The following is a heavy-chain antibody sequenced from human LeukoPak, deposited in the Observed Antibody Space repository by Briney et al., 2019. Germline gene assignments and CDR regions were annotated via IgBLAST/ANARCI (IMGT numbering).Heavy chain of an antibody. Sequence: GGSLRLSCAASGFTFSSYSMNWVRQAPGKGLEWVSYISSSSSTIYYADSVKGRFTISRDNAKNTLYLQMNSLRAEDTAVYYCAKDSGIYSGRYYYYYYGMDVWGQGTTVTVSS. CDR3: AKDSGIYSGRYYYYYYGMDV. V-gene: IGHV3-48*04. J-gene: IGHJ6*02. CDR2: ISSSSSTI. CDR1: GFTFSSYS. D-gene: IGHD5-12*01.